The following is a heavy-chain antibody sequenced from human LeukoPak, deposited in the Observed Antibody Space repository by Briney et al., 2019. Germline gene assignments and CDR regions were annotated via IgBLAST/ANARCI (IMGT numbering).Heavy chain of an antibody. CDR1: GFTVSSNY. CDR3: ARETLRYFDWLFSGLDV. CDR2: ISSTSNYI. V-gene: IGHV3-21*01. Sequence: PGGSLRLSCAASGFTVSSNYMNWVRQAPGKGLEWVSSISSTSNYIYYEDSVKGRFTISRDNAKNSLYLQMNSLRAEDTAVYYCARETLRYFDWLFSGLDVWGQGTTVTVSS. J-gene: IGHJ6*02. D-gene: IGHD3-9*01.